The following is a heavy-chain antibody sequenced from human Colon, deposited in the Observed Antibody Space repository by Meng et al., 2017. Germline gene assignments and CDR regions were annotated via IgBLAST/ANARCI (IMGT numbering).Heavy chain of an antibody. CDR3: AKECVGTYSLYSFDS. Sequence: GESLKISCAASGFRFNNFGMTWVRQGPGKGLECVAAITSSGGNTYYADSVKGRFTISRDNSKNTLYLQMNSLRAEDTAVYYCAKECVGTYSLYSFDSWGQGTLVTVSS. J-gene: IGHJ4*02. V-gene: IGHV3-23*01. D-gene: IGHD4-11*01. CDR1: GFRFNNFG. CDR2: ITSSGGNT.